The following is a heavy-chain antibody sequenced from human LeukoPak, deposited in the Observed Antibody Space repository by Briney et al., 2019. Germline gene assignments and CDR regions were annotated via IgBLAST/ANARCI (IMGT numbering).Heavy chain of an antibody. CDR1: GFTFSSYA. Sequence: PGGSLRLSCAASGFTFSSYAMSWVRQAPGKGLEWVSAISGSGGSTYYADSVKGRFTISRDNSKNTLYLQMNSLRAEDTAVYYCAKDDAYYDFWSGYPHPGGGMDVWGQGTTVTVSS. CDR2: ISGSGGST. CDR3: AKDDAYYDFWSGYPHPGGGMDV. D-gene: IGHD3-3*01. V-gene: IGHV3-23*01. J-gene: IGHJ6*02.